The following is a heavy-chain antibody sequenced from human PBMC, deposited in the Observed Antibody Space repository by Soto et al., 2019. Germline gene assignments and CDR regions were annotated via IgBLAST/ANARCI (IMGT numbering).Heavy chain of an antibody. CDR2: IYPGDSDT. CDR3: ARTRAAAGTYYYYMDV. D-gene: IGHD6-13*01. CDR1: GYSFTSYW. Sequence: SCKGSGYSFTSYWIGWVRQMPGKGLEWMGIIYPGDSDTRYSPSFQGQVTISADKSISTAYLQWSSLKASDTAMYYCARTRAAAGTYYYYMDVWGKGTTVTVSS. J-gene: IGHJ6*03. V-gene: IGHV5-51*01.